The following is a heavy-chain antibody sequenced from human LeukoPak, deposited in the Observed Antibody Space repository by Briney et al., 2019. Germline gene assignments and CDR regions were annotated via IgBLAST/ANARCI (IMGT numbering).Heavy chain of an antibody. Sequence: PSETLSLTCTVSGGSISSGGYYWSWIRQPPGKGLEWIGEINHSGSTNYNPSLKSRVTISVDTSKNQFSLKLSSVTAADTAVYYCARDAKEQRSYYDYWGQGTLVTVSS. J-gene: IGHJ4*02. CDR2: INHSGST. D-gene: IGHD3-10*01. V-gene: IGHV4-39*07. CDR3: ARDAKEQRSYYDY. CDR1: GGSISSGGYY.